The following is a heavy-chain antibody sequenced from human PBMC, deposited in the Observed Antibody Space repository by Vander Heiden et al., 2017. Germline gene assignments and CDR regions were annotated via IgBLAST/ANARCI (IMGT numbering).Heavy chain of an antibody. CDR2: RWYDGSNK. V-gene: IGHV3-33*01. J-gene: IGHJ4*02. D-gene: IGHD5-18*01. CDR3: ARVAFGYSYGRIDY. Sequence: QVQLVESGGGVVQPGRSLRLSCAASGFTFSSYGMHWVRQAPGKGLEWVAVRWYDGSNKYYADSVKGRFTISRDNSKNTLYLQMNSLRAEDTAVYYCARVAFGYSYGRIDYWGQGTLVTVSS. CDR1: GFTFSSYG.